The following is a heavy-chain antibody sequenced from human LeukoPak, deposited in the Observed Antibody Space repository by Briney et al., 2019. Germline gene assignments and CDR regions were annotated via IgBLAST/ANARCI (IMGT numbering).Heavy chain of an antibody. Sequence: GASVTVSCKASGYTFTRNTINWVRQAPGQGLEWMGWVNTNTGNPTYAQGFTGRFVFSSDTSVSTAYLQIGSLKAEDTAVYYCVTNFDSSGYFGYGGQGPLVTVS. D-gene: IGHD3-22*01. CDR2: VNTNTGNP. J-gene: IGHJ4*02. CDR3: VTNFDSSGYFGY. CDR1: GYTFTRNT. V-gene: IGHV7-4-1*01.